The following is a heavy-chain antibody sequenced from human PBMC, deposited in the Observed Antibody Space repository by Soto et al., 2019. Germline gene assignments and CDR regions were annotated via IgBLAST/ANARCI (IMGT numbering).Heavy chain of an antibody. CDR2: VYNIGST. V-gene: IGHV4-61*01. Sequence: QVQLQESGPGLVKPSETLSLTCTVTGGSVSSGNYYWSWIRQPPGKGLEWIGYVYNIGSTDYNPSLRSRVSISVDTSKRQFAPNLSPVTAADTAVYYCGALERVLAGDYWGQGALVAVSS. CDR3: GALERVLAGDY. CDR1: GGSVSSGNYY. D-gene: IGHD2-8*01. J-gene: IGHJ4*02.